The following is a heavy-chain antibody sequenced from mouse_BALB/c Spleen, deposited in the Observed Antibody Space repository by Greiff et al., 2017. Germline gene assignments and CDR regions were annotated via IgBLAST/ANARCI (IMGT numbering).Heavy chain of an antibody. CDR2: ISYDGSN. D-gene: IGHD4-1*01. CDR3: ASGNSYFDY. V-gene: IGHV3-6*02. Sequence: EVQRVESGPGLVKPSQSLSLTCSVTGYSITSGYYWNWIRQFPGNKLEWMGYISYDGSNNYNPSLKNRISITRDTSKNQFFLKLNSVTTEDTATYYCASGNSYFDYWGQGTTLTVSS. CDR1: GYSITSGYY. J-gene: IGHJ2*01.